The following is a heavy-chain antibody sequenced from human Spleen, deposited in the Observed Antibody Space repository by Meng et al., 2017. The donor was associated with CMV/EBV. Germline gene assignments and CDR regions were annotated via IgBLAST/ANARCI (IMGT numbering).Heavy chain of an antibody. V-gene: IGHV3-48*04. CDR2: ISSSSTI. Sequence: GESLKISCAASGFTFSSYSMNWVRQAPGKGLEWVSYISSSSTIYYADSVKGRFTISRDNAKNSLYLQMNSLRAEDTAVYYCARDRLYCSSTSCYTASGMDVWGQGTTVTVSS. D-gene: IGHD2-2*02. CDR1: GFTFSSYS. CDR3: ARDRLYCSSTSCYTASGMDV. J-gene: IGHJ6*02.